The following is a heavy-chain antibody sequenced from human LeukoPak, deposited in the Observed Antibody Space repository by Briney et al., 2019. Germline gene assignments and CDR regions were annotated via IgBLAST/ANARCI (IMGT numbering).Heavy chain of an antibody. D-gene: IGHD6-13*01. CDR3: AREGLAAARNAFDI. V-gene: IGHV3-20*04. CDR2: INWNGGST. J-gene: IGHJ3*02. Sequence: GGSLRLSCAASGFTFSSYGMHWVRQAPGKGLEWVSGINWNGGSTGYADSVKGRFTISRDNAKNSLYLQMNSLRAEDTALYYCAREGLAAARNAFDIWGQGTMVTVSS. CDR1: GFTFSSYG.